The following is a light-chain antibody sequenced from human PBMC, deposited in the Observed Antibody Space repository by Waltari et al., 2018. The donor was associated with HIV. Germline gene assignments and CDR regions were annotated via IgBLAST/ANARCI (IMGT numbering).Light chain of an antibody. CDR2: DGS. CDR1: SSDVGGYNY. CDR3: CSYAGSYTYV. J-gene: IGLJ1*01. V-gene: IGLV2-11*01. Sequence: QSALTQPRSVSGSPGQSVTISCTGTSSDVGGYNYVSWYQQHPGKAPKVRIYDGSRRPSGVPDRFSGSKSGNTASLTISGLQAEDKADYYCCSYAGSYTYVFGTGTKVTVL.